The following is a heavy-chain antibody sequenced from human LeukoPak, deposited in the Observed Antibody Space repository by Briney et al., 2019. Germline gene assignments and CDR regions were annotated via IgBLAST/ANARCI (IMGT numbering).Heavy chain of an antibody. V-gene: IGHV1-69*05. CDR1: GGTFSSYA. CDR2: IIPIFGTA. J-gene: IGHJ5*02. CDR3: ARGDTTWEGSGSYLEHGFDP. D-gene: IGHD3-10*01. Sequence: SVKVSCKASGGTFSSYAISWVRQAPGQGLEWMGGIIPIFGTANYAQKFQGRVTITTDESTSTAYMELSSLRSEDTAVYYCARGDTTWEGSGSYLEHGFDPWGQGTLVTVSS.